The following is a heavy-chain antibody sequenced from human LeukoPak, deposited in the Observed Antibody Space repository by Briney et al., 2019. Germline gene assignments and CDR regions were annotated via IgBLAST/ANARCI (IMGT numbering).Heavy chain of an antibody. V-gene: IGHV4-39*01. D-gene: IGHD3-10*01. CDR2: IHSRGYT. CDR1: GDSISTSELY. Sequence: SETLSLTSTVSGDSISTSELYWGCIRHPPGKGLEWVGSIHSRGYTSYHPSLKSRLIMSVDTSKNQFSLKLSSVTAADTAVYYWARLRPGSIIDSWGQGTLVTVSS. CDR3: ARLRPGSIIDS. J-gene: IGHJ4*02.